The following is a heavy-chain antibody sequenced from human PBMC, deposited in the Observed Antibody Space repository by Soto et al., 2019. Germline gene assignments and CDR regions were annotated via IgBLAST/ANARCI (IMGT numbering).Heavy chain of an antibody. V-gene: IGHV3-30*04. CDR2: ITYDGKYN. J-gene: IGHJ3*02. Sequence: QEQLVESGGGVVQPGGSLRLSCAASGFTFSSYAMHWVRQAPGRGLEWVAAITYDGKYNYDADSVKGRFTISRDNPMHTLYLQMNSLRPEDTAVYHCARDVHKNGADAFDIWGQGTMVTVSS. CDR1: GFTFSSYA. CDR3: ARDVHKNGADAFDI. D-gene: IGHD2-8*01.